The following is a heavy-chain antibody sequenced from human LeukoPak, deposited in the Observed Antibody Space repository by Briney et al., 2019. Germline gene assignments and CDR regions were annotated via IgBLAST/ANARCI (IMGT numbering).Heavy chain of an antibody. Sequence: GGSLRLSCAASGFTFSTSWMHCVRQVPGKGLVWVSRINPDGSITNYADSVKGRFTISRDNANNMLYLLMNSLRVDDTAVYYCVRALLGTSDYWGQGTLVTVSS. J-gene: IGHJ4*02. CDR2: INPDGSIT. D-gene: IGHD7-27*01. V-gene: IGHV3-74*01. CDR3: VRALLGTSDY. CDR1: GFTFSTSW.